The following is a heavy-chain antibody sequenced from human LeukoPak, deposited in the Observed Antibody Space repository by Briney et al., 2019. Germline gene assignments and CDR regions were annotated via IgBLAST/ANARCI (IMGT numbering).Heavy chain of an antibody. J-gene: IGHJ3*02. CDR3: ARSDFWSGFGAFDI. V-gene: IGHV4-4*07. D-gene: IGHD3-3*01. CDR1: GGSISGYH. Sequence: SETLSLTCNVSGGSISGYHWSWIRQPAGKGLEWIGRMYPSGNTNYNPSLKSRVTVSVDTSKNQFSLKLSSVTAADTAVYYCARSDFWSGFGAFDIWGQGTMVTVSS. CDR2: MYPSGNT.